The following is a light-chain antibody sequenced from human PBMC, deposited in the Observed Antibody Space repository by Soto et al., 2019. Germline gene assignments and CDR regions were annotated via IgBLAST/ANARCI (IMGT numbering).Light chain of an antibody. V-gene: IGKV3-15*01. Sequence: EIVMTQSPATLSVSPGERATLSCRASQSVSSNLAWYQQKPGQAPRLLIYDASTRATGIPARFSGSGSGTEFTLTISSLQSEDFAVYHCQQYKNWPLTFGGGSKVEIK. J-gene: IGKJ4*01. CDR3: QQYKNWPLT. CDR1: QSVSSN. CDR2: DAS.